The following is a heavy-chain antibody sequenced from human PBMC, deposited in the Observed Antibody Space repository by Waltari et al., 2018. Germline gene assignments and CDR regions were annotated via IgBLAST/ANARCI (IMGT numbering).Heavy chain of an antibody. CDR2: IWYDGSNK. D-gene: IGHD3-22*01. J-gene: IGHJ3*02. CDR3: AKVIDSSGYNDAFDI. CDR1: GFTFSSYG. Sequence: QVQLVESGGGVVQPGRSLRLSCAASGFTFSSYGMHWVRQAQGKGVEWVAVIWYDGSNKYYADSGKGRFTISRDNSKNTLYLQMNSLRAEDTAVYYCAKVIDSSGYNDAFDIWGQGTMVTVSS. V-gene: IGHV3-33*06.